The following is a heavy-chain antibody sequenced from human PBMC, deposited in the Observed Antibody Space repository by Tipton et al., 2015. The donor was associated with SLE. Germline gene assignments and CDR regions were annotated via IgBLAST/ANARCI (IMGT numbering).Heavy chain of an antibody. CDR2: INHSGGT. CDR1: GGSISSYY. J-gene: IGHJ4*02. V-gene: IGHV4-59*08. D-gene: IGHD6-6*01. CDR3: ARHRLAAPLFDY. Sequence: TLSLTCTVSGGSISSYYWSCIRQPPGKGLEWIGEINHSGGTNYNPSLKSRVTISVDTSKNQFSLKLSSVTAADTAVYYCARHRLAAPLFDYGGQGTLVTVSS.